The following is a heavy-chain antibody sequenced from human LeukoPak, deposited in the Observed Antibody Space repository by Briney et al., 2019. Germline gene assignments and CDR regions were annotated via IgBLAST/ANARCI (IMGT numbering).Heavy chain of an antibody. CDR3: ARADRDGNKRFLD. D-gene: IGHD5-24*01. CDR1: GFTFSSYS. V-gene: IGHV3-48*02. CDR2: VSNSGTTT. Sequence: QPGGSLRLSCAASGFTFSSYSVIWARQAPGKGLEWVSYVSNSGTTTYYADSVKGRFTISRDNGKNLVSLQMNSLRDEDTAVYYCARADRDGNKRFLDWGQGTLVTVSS. J-gene: IGHJ4*02.